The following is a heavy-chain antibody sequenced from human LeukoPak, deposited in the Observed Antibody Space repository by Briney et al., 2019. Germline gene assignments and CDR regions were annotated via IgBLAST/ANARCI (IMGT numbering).Heavy chain of an antibody. CDR3: ARTTVMAGTQCAFDI. CDR1: GGSISSGGYY. CDR2: IYYSGST. J-gene: IGHJ3*02. Sequence: SETLSLTCTVSGGSISSGGYYWSWIRQPPGKGLEWIGYIYYSGSTYYNPSLKSRVTISVDTSKNQFSLKLSSVTAADTAVYYCARTTVMAGTQCAFDIWGQGTMVTVSS. V-gene: IGHV4-31*03. D-gene: IGHD6-19*01.